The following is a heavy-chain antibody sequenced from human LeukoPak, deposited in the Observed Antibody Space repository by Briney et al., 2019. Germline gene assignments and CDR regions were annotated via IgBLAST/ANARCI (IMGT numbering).Heavy chain of an antibody. Sequence: PGGSLRLSCAASGFTFSSYSMNWVRQAPGRGLEWVSSISSSSSYIYYADSVKGRFTISRDNAKNSLYLQVNSLRAEDTAVYYCARDGMTTVTTWAYWGQGTLVTVSS. D-gene: IGHD4-17*01. CDR1: GFTFSSYS. CDR3: ARDGMTTVTTWAY. CDR2: ISSSSSYI. J-gene: IGHJ4*02. V-gene: IGHV3-21*01.